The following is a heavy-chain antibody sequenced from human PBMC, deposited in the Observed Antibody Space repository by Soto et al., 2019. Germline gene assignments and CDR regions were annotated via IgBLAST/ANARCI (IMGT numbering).Heavy chain of an antibody. V-gene: IGHV1-69*13. CDR3: ARVHGIVVVVAATYGMDV. D-gene: IGHD2-15*01. J-gene: IGHJ6*02. CDR2: IIPIFGTA. CDR1: GGTFSSYA. Sequence: SVKVSCKASGGTFSSYAISWVRQAPGQGLEWMGGIIPIFGTANYAQKFQGRVTITADESTSTAYMELSSLRSEDTAVYYCARVHGIVVVVAATYGMDVWGQGTTVTVYS.